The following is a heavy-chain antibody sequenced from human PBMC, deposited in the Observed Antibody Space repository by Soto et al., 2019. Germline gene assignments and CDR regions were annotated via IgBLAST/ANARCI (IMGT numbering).Heavy chain of an antibody. CDR2: IYYSGST. Sequence: QVQLQESVPGLVKPSQTLSLTCTVSGGSISSGAYYWSWIRQHPGKGLEWIGYIYYSGSTYYNPSLKSRVTITVDTSKNQFSLKLSSVTAADTAVYYCARWWSGSRQGFDPWGQGTLVTVSS. J-gene: IGHJ5*02. V-gene: IGHV4-31*03. CDR1: GGSISSGAYY. CDR3: ARWWSGSRQGFDP. D-gene: IGHD3-3*01.